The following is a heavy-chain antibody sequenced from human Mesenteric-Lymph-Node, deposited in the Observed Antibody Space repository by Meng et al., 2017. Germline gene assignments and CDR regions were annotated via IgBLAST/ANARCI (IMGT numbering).Heavy chain of an antibody. CDR3: ARVSYYYDSSGTIAAYYFDY. CDR1: GFTVSSNY. D-gene: IGHD3-22*01. Sequence: GGSLRLSCAASGFTVSSNYMSWVRQAPGKGLVWVSRINSDGSSTTYADSVKGRFTISRDNTKNTLHLQMNSLRAEDTAVYYCARVSYYYDSSGTIAAYYFDYWGQGALVTVSS. V-gene: IGHV3-74*01. J-gene: IGHJ4*02. CDR2: INSDGSST.